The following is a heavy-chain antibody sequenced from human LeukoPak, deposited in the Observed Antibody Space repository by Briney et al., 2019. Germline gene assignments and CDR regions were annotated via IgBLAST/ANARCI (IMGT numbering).Heavy chain of an antibody. CDR1: GGSISSYY. CDR3: ARGLSGKYCSGTSCYPTGAWFDP. D-gene: IGHD2-2*01. V-gene: IGHV4-59*01. Sequence: SETLSLTCTVSGGSISSYYWSWIRQPPGKGLEWVGHIYYLGSTNYNPSLKSRVTISIDTSKNYFSLKLNSVIAADTAVYYCARGLSGKYCSGTSCYPTGAWFDPWGQGTLVTVSS. J-gene: IGHJ5*02. CDR2: IYYLGST.